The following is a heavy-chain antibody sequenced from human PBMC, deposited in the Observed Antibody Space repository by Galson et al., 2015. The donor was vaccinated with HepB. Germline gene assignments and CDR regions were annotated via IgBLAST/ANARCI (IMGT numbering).Heavy chain of an antibody. CDR1: GFTFSSYA. CDR3: AKESRSLVRPQLVQIYYYYYMDV. J-gene: IGHJ6*03. D-gene: IGHD6-13*01. CDR2: FSGSGGST. V-gene: IGHV3-23*01. Sequence: SLRLSCAASGFTFSSYAMSWVRQAPGKGLEWVSGFSGSGGSTYYADSVKGRFTISRDNSKKTLFLQLNGLRAEDTAVYYCAKESRSLVRPQLVQIYYYYYMDVWGKGTTVTVSS.